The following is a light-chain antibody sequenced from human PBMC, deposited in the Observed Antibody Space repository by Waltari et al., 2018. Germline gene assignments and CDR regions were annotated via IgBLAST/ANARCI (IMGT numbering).Light chain of an antibody. J-gene: IGKJ2*01. CDR1: QSVLPSSKHKNH. CDR3: QQYYTTPYT. Sequence: DIVMTQSPDSLAVSLGEVATVNFNSSQSVLPSSKHKNHLAWYQQKPGHPPKLLIYWASTRESGVPDRFSGGGSGTDFTLTISSLQAEDVAVYYCQQYYTTPYTFGQGTKLELK. CDR2: WAS. V-gene: IGKV4-1*01.